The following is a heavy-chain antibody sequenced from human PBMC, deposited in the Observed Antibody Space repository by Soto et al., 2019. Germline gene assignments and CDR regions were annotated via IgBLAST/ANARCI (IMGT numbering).Heavy chain of an antibody. CDR3: ARSPASKQGLDV. V-gene: IGHV3-30-3*01. Sequence: QVQLVESGGGVVQPGRSLRLSCAASGFTFSTYAMHWVRQAPGKGLDWVAVISYHGSDKYHAESVKGRFTISRDNSKNTLYLQMDSLRADDTAVYYCARSPASKQGLDVWGQGTTVTVSS. J-gene: IGHJ6*02. D-gene: IGHD2-2*01. CDR1: GFTFSTYA. CDR2: ISYHGSDK.